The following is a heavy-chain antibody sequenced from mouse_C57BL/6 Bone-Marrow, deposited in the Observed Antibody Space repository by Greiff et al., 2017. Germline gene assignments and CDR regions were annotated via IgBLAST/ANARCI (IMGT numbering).Heavy chain of an antibody. V-gene: IGHV1-64*01. Sequence: VQLQQPGAELVKPGASVKLSCKASGYTFTSYWMHWVKKRPGPGLEWIGMIHPNSGSTNYNEKFKSKATLTVDKSSSTAYMQLSSLTSEDSAVYYCARHFYWYFDVWGTGTTVTVSS. J-gene: IGHJ1*03. CDR1: GYTFTSYW. CDR2: IHPNSGST. CDR3: ARHFYWYFDV.